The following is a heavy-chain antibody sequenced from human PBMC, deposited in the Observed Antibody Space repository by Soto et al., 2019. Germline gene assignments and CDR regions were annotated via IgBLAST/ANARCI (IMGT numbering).Heavy chain of an antibody. CDR3: ARGRDYYDSSGHYWFDP. CDR1: GGSISSSNW. J-gene: IGHJ5*02. V-gene: IGHV4-4*02. Sequence: SETLSLTCAVSGGSISSSNWWSWVRQPPGKGLEWIGEIYHSGSTNYNPSLKSRVTISVDTSKNQFSLKLSSVTAADTAVYYCARGRDYYDSSGHYWFDPWGRGTLVTVS. CDR2: IYHSGST. D-gene: IGHD3-22*01.